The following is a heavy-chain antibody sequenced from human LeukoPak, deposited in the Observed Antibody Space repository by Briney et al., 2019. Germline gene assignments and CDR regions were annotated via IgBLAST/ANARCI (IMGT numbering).Heavy chain of an antibody. D-gene: IGHD3-9*01. CDR3: ARLTRYAGDP. Sequence: PGGSLRLSCAASGFTFSSYTMNWVRQAPGKGLEWVSYISSSGSTIYYADSVKGRFTVSRDNAKNSLYLQMNSLRAEDTAVYYCARLTRYAGDPWGQGTLVTVSS. CDR2: ISSSGSTI. V-gene: IGHV3-48*04. CDR1: GFTFSSYT. J-gene: IGHJ5*02.